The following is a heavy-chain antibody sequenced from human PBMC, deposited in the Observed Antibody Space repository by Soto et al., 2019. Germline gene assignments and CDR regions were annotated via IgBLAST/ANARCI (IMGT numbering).Heavy chain of an antibody. J-gene: IGHJ4*02. CDR2: IIPIHGTT. V-gene: IGHV1-69*01. CDR1: GGSLTSYP. Sequence: QMEQSGAEVRKPGSSVKVSCKPSGGSLTSYPMAWVRQAPGQGFEWMGGIIPIHGTTEYAQKFQGRVTITADESTNRATLELTGLTSEDTVVYYCARGWGLVSWGQGTLVTVSS. D-gene: IGHD3-16*01. CDR3: ARGWGLVS.